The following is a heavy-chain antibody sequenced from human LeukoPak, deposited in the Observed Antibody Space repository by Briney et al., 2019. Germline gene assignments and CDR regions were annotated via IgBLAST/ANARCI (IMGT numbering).Heavy chain of an antibody. J-gene: IGHJ4*02. Sequence: SSETLSLTCTVSGGSISSYYWDWIRQPPGKGLEWIGSIYYSGSTYYNPSLKSRVTISVDTSKNRFSLKLSSVTAADTAVYYCAREAYCGGDCYSGFDYWGQGTLVTVSS. CDR1: GGSISSYY. CDR2: IYYSGST. V-gene: IGHV4-59*01. D-gene: IGHD2-21*02. CDR3: AREAYCGGDCYSGFDY.